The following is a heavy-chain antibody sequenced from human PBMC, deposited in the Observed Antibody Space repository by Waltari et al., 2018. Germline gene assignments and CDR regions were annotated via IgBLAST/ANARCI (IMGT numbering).Heavy chain of an antibody. CDR1: GFTFSSYG. V-gene: IGHV3-33*08. D-gene: IGHD1-26*01. CDR3: ARHQSGSYEYYFDY. J-gene: IGHJ4*02. CDR2: IWYDGSNK. Sequence: QVQLVESGGGVVQPGRSLRLSCAASGFTFSSYGMHWVRQAPGKGLEWVAVIWYDGSNKYYADSVKGRFTISRDNSKNTLYLQMNSLRAEDTAVYYCARHQSGSYEYYFDYWGQGTLVTVSS.